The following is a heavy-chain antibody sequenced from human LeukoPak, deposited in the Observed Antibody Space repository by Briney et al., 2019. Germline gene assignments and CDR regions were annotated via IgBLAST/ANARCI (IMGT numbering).Heavy chain of an antibody. V-gene: IGHV3-20*01. Sequence: GGSLRLSCVASGFTFDDYGIGWVRQAPGKGLEWVSGINRNGGSTDYADSVKGRFTISRDNAKNSVSLRVEDTALYHCVLTSGSGSYRGYLNYWGQGTLVTVSS. CDR2: INRNGGST. CDR3: VLTSGSGSYRGYLNY. J-gene: IGHJ4*02. D-gene: IGHD3-10*01. CDR1: GFTFDDYG.